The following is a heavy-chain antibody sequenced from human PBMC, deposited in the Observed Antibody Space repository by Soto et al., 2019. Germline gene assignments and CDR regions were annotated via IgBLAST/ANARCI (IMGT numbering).Heavy chain of an antibody. J-gene: IGHJ4*02. CDR2: MNPNSGNT. D-gene: IGHD6-13*01. CDR3: ARDRYSYRLAAAVTLPAD. V-gene: IGHV1-8*01. CDR1: GYTFTSYD. Sequence: VASVKVSCKASGYTFTSYDINWVRQATGQGLEWMGWMNPNSGNTGYAQKFQGRVTITRDTSTSTAYMELSSLRSEDTAVYYCARDRYSYRLAAAVTLPADWGQGTLVTVSS.